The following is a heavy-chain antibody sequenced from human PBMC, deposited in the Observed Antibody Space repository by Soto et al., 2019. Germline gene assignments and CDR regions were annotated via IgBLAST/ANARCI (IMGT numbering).Heavy chain of an antibody. D-gene: IGHD5-12*01. CDR3: ARLKTSRRDGYNYPAFDI. CDR1: GGTFSSYA. CDR2: IIPIFGTA. J-gene: IGHJ3*02. Sequence: ASVQVSCKASGGTFSSYAISWVLQAPGQGLEWMGGIIPIFGTANYAQKFQGRVTITADESTSTACMELSSLRPEDTAVYYCARLKTSRRDGYNYPAFDIWGQGTMVT. V-gene: IGHV1-69*13.